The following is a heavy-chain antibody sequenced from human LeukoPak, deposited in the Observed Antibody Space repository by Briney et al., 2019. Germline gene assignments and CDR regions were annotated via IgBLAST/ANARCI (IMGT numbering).Heavy chain of an antibody. J-gene: IGHJ6*04. CDR1: GFTFSSYS. CDR2: ISSSSSYI. CDR3: AREIGYYFDSEDSRLRRTLDV. D-gene: IGHD3-22*01. V-gene: IGHV3-21*01. Sequence: GGSLRLSCAASGFTFSSYSMNWVRQAPGKGLEWVSSISSSSSYIYYADSVKGRFTISRDNAKNSLYLQMNSLRAEDTAVYYCAREIGYYFDSEDSRLRRTLDVWGKGTPVTVSS.